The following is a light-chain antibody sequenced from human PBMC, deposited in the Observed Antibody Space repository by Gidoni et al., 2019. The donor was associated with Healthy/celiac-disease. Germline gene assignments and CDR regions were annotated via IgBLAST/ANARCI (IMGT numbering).Light chain of an antibody. V-gene: IGKV1-5*01. Sequence: DIQMHQSPSTLSASVGDRVTITCRASQSISSWLAWYQQKPGKAPKLLIYDASSLESGVPSRFSGSGSGTEFTLTISSLQPDDFATYYCKQYNSYSRTFGKGTKVEIK. J-gene: IGKJ1*01. CDR3: KQYNSYSRT. CDR1: QSISSW. CDR2: DAS.